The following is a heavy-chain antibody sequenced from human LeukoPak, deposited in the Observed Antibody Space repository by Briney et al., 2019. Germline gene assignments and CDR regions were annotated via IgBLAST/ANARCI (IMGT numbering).Heavy chain of an antibody. CDR2: MNPNSGNT. J-gene: IGHJ4*02. Sequence: ASVKVSCKASGYTFTSYDINWVRQPTGQGIEWMGWMNPNSGNTGYAQKFQGRVTITRNTSISTAYMELSSLRSEDTAVYYCARGRGSRSFDYWGQRTLVTVSS. CDR1: GYTFTSYD. CDR3: ARGRGSRSFDY. V-gene: IGHV1-8*03.